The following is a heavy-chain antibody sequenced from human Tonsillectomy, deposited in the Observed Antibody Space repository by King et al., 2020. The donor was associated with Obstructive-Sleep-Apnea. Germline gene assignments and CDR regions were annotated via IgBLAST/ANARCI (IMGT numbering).Heavy chain of an antibody. V-gene: IGHV3-73*01. CDR3: SRQTDSCHDY. J-gene: IGHJ4*02. Sequence: VQLVESGGGLVQPGGSLKLSCAASGFTFDDSHMHWVRQAPGKGLEWIGHIRSRRDNYATAYDASVNGRFSISRDHTKSTAYLQMNSLTTEDTAVYYCSRQTDSCHDYWGQGTRVTVSS. D-gene: IGHD2-2*01. CDR2: IRSRRDNYAT. CDR1: GFTFDDSH.